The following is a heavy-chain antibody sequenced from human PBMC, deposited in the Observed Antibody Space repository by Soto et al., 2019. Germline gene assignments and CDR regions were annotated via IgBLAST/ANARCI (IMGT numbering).Heavy chain of an antibody. V-gene: IGHV4-59*11. Sequence: SETLSLTCAVSGGSISSSHWWSWIRQPPGKGLEWIGYIYYGWNTNYNPSLKSRVTISVDTSKNQFSLKLISVTAADTAVYYRARDREYYESSGLYFDYWGQGTLVTVSS. CDR1: GGSISSSHW. CDR3: ARDREYYESSGLYFDY. D-gene: IGHD3-22*01. J-gene: IGHJ4*02. CDR2: IYYGWNT.